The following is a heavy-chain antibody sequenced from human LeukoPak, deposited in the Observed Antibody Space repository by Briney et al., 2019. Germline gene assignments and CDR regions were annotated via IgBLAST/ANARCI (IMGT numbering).Heavy chain of an antibody. D-gene: IGHD3-3*01. CDR3: AKDFSTSGYYYYGMDV. CDR2: ISSSGSTI. CDR1: GFTFSDYY. V-gene: IGHV3-11*04. Sequence: PGGSLRLSCAASGFTFSDYYMSWIRQAPGKGLEWVSYISSSGSTIYYADSVKGRFTISRDNAKNSLYLQMNSLRAEDTAVYYCAKDFSTSGYYYYGMDVWGQGTTVTVSS. J-gene: IGHJ6*02.